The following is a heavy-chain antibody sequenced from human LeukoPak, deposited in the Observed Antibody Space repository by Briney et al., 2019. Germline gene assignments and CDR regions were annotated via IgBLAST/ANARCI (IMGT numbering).Heavy chain of an antibody. D-gene: IGHD6-13*01. CDR1: GFTFRSYE. J-gene: IGHJ4*02. Sequence: PGGSLRLSCAASGFTFRSYEMNWVRQSPGKGLEWVSYISSCGNTIHYADSVKGRFTISRDNAKNSLYLQMNSLRAEDTAVYYCARQRAAAGTVLFDYWGQGTLVTVSS. V-gene: IGHV3-48*03. CDR2: ISSCGNTI. CDR3: ARQRAAAGTVLFDY.